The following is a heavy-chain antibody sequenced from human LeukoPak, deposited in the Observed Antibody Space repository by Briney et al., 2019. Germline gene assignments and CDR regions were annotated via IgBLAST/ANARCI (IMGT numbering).Heavy chain of an antibody. D-gene: IGHD5-24*01. CDR2: IYPGDFDT. Sequence: GASLQISCKGSGCSFTSYWIGWGRQMPGKGLEWMGIIYPGDFDTRYSPSFQGQVTISADKSISTAYLQWSSLKASDTAMYYCARHRRDGYNYAFDYWGQGTLVTVSS. CDR1: GCSFTSYW. J-gene: IGHJ4*02. CDR3: ARHRRDGYNYAFDY. V-gene: IGHV5-51*01.